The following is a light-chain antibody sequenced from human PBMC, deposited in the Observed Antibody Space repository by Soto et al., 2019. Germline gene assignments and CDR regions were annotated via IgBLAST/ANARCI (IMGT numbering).Light chain of an antibody. J-gene: IGKJ2*01. CDR2: GAS. Sequence: EIVLTQSPGTLSLSPGETATHSCRASQSVSSSYLAWYQQKPGQAPRLLIYGASSRATGIPDRFSGSGSGTDFTLTISRLEPEDFAVYYCQQYGSSATFGQGTKLEIK. CDR1: QSVSSSY. CDR3: QQYGSSAT. V-gene: IGKV3-20*01.